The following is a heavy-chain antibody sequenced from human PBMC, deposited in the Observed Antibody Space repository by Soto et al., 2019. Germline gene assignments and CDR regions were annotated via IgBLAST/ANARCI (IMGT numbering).Heavy chain of an antibody. V-gene: IGHV3-30*18. J-gene: IGHJ4*02. CDR1: GFTFSSHG. D-gene: IGHD3-3*01. CDR2: ISSDERNK. CDR3: AKDQNVLRFLEWLTALDY. Sequence: SCAASGFTFSSHGMHWVRQAPGKGLEWVAVISSDERNKYYGDSVKGRFTISRDNSKNTLYLHMNSLRIEDTAVYYCAKDQNVLRFLEWLTALDYWGQGTLVTVLL.